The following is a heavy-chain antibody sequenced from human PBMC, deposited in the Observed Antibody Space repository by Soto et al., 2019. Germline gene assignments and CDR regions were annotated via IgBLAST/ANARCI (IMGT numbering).Heavy chain of an antibody. CDR3: AGYNWNYYFDP. Sequence: PSETLSLTCTVSGGSVRDGSYYWAWLRQPPGKGLEWIGHIYHSGSNIYNPSIKSRVTISIDTSKSQFSLNLNSMTAADTAVYYCAGYNWNYYFDPWGQGTLVTVSS. V-gene: IGHV4-61*01. CDR1: GGSVRDGSYY. D-gene: IGHD1-7*01. J-gene: IGHJ5*02. CDR2: IYHSGSN.